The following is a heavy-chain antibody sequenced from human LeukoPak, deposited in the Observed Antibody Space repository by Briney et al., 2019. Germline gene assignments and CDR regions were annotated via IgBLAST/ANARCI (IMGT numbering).Heavy chain of an antibody. J-gene: IGHJ4*02. V-gene: IGHV3-23*01. D-gene: IGHD3-9*01. CDR3: AKDRYDILTGYFGGALDY. CDR1: GFTFSSYS. CDR2: ISGSGGST. Sequence: TGGSLRLSCAASGFTFSSYSMNWVRQAPGKGLEWVSAISGSGGSTYYADSVKGRFTISRDNSKNTLYLQMNSLRAEDTAVYYCAKDRYDILTGYFGGALDYWGQGTLVTVSS.